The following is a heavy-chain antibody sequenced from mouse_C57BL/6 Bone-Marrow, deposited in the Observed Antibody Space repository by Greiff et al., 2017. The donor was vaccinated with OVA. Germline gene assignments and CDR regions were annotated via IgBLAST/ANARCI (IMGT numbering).Heavy chain of an antibody. CDR3: ARPGSSGPGGYFDV. J-gene: IGHJ1*03. Sequence: EVKLMESGGGLVQPGGSLKLSCAASGFTFSDYGMAWVRQAPRKGPEWVAFISNLAYSIYYADTVTGRFTISRENAKNTLYLEMSSLRSEDTAMYYCARPGSSGPGGYFDVWGTGTTVTVSS. CDR2: ISNLAYSI. D-gene: IGHD3-2*02. V-gene: IGHV5-15*01. CDR1: GFTFSDYG.